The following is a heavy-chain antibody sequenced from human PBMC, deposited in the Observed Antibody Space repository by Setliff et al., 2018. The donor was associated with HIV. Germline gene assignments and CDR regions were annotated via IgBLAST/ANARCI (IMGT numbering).Heavy chain of an antibody. CDR2: ISAYNGNT. V-gene: IGHV1-18*01. CDR1: GYTFTSYG. J-gene: IGHJ6*02. D-gene: IGHD3-9*01. CDR3: ARDPKRYYDILTGYPSYYGMDV. Sequence: ASVKVSCKASGYTFTSYGISWVRQAPGQGLEWMGWISAYNGNTNYAQKLQGRVTMTTDTSTSTAYMELRSLRSDDTAVYYCARDPKRYYDILTGYPSYYGMDVWGQGTTVTSP.